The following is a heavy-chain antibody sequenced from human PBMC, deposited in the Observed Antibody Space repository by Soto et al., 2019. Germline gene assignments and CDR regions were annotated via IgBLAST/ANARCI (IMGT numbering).Heavy chain of an antibody. CDR1: GFTFSSYA. CDR3: AKAACSSTSCYDLALYGMDV. Sequence: EVQLLESGGGLVQPGGSLRLSCAASGFTFSSYAMSWVRQAPGKGLEWVSAISGSGGSTYYADYVKGRFTISRDNSKNTLYLQMNSLRAEDTAVYYCAKAACSSTSCYDLALYGMDVWGQGTTVTVSS. V-gene: IGHV3-23*01. CDR2: ISGSGGST. J-gene: IGHJ6*02. D-gene: IGHD2-2*01.